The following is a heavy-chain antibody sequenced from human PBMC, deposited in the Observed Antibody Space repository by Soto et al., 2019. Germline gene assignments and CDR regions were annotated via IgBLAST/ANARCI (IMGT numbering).Heavy chain of an antibody. V-gene: IGHV1-69*01. CDR1: GGTFSSYA. J-gene: IGHJ4*02. CDR2: IIPIFGTA. D-gene: IGHD6-13*01. Sequence: QVQLVQSGAEVKKPGSSVKVSCKASGGTFSSYAISWVRQAPGQGLEWMGGIIPIFGTANYAQKFQGRVTITADESTSTAYMGLSSLRSEDTAVYYCASGIAAAGPTYYYFDYWGQGTLVTVSS. CDR3: ASGIAAAGPTYYYFDY.